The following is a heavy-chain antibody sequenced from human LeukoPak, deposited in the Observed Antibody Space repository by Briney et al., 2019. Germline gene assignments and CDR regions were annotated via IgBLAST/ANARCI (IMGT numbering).Heavy chain of an antibody. CDR1: GFTFSSYS. J-gene: IGHJ4*02. CDR3: ARGIVVVPAAIDLPYYFDY. V-gene: IGHV3-21*01. Sequence: GGSLRLSCAASGFTFSSYSMDWVRQAPGKGLEWVSSISSSSSYIYYADSVKGRFTISRDNAKNSLYLQMNSLRAEDTAVYYCARGIVVVPAAIDLPYYFDYWGQGTLVTISS. CDR2: ISSSSSYI. D-gene: IGHD2-2*01.